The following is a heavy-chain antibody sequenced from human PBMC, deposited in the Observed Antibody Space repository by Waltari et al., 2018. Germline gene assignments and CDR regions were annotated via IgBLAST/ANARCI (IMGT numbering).Heavy chain of an antibody. CDR3: ARVNWGSDKKSLDV. D-gene: IGHD7-27*01. J-gene: IGHJ6*02. Sequence: EVQLVESGGGLVQPGGSLRLSCAVSGFRFSSYWMSWVRQAPGKGLEWVANINQDGTEKYYVGSVKGRFTISRDNAKNSLYLQMNSLRAEDTAVYYCARVNWGSDKKSLDVWGQGTTVTVSS. CDR1: GFRFSSYW. V-gene: IGHV3-7*04. CDR2: INQDGTEK.